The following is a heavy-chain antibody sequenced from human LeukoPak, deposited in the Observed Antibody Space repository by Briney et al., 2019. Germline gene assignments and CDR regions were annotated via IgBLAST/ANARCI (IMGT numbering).Heavy chain of an antibody. V-gene: IGHV1-3*01. CDR3: ARDGVLLWFGEEGTAHWFDP. J-gene: IGHJ5*02. Sequence: ASVKVSCKASGYTFTSYAMHWVRQAPGQRLEWMGWINAGNGNTKYSQKFQGRVTITRDTSASTAYMELSSLRSEDTAVYYCARDGVLLWFGEEGTAHWFDPWGQGTLVTVSS. CDR2: INAGNGNT. D-gene: IGHD3-10*01. CDR1: GYTFTSYA.